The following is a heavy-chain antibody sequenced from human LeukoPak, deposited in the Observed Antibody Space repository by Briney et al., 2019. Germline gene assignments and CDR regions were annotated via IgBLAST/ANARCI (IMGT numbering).Heavy chain of an antibody. CDR2: IIPIFGPA. D-gene: IGHD3-9*01. J-gene: IGHJ3*02. CDR1: GGTFSSYA. Sequence: GSSVKVSCKASGGTFSSYAISWVRQGPGQGLEWMGEIIPIFGPANYAQKFQGRVTITADESTSTAYMELSSLRSEDTAVHYCARSRGAIFHAAFDIWGQGTMVTVSS. V-gene: IGHV1-69*01. CDR3: ARSRGAIFHAAFDI.